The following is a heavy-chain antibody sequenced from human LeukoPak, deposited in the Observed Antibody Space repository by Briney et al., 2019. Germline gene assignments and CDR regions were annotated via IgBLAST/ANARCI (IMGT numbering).Heavy chain of an antibody. Sequence: GGALTLSCAASGLTLSSYWMSWVRPAPGKGLEWVANINQDRREKDYVDALKGRLTISRDNAKNSLYLQMNSLRAEDMAVYYCARPVGARTPRYAFDIWGQGTMVTVSS. CDR2: INQDRREK. V-gene: IGHV3-7*01. CDR3: ARPVGARTPRYAFDI. D-gene: IGHD1-14*01. CDR1: GLTLSSYW. J-gene: IGHJ3*02.